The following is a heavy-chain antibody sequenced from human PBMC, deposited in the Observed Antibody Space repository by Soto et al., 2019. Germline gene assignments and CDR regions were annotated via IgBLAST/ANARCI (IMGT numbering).Heavy chain of an antibody. J-gene: IGHJ4*02. V-gene: IGHV3-11*04. CDR3: PRDPRLVDY. CDR2: ISGGGDVT. CDR1: GFIFSNYY. Sequence: GGSLRLSCAASGFIFSNYYMTWILQSPGKGPEWISYISGGGDVTAYAHSVKGRFTISRDNTKRSLYLQMDSLTVEDTAVYYCPRDPRLVDYWGQGTLLTVST. D-gene: IGHD1-26*01.